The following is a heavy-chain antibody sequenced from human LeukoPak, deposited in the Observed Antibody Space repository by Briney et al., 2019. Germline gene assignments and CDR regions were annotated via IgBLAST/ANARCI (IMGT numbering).Heavy chain of an antibody. CDR1: VGSISSSSDY. J-gene: IGHJ4*02. CDR2: SYYSGST. CDR3: ARLLADCGGDCYYFDY. Sequence: SDTLSLTCTVSVGSISSSSDYWGWIRQPPGKGLEWVGSSYYSGSTYYNPSLKSRVTISVDTSKNQFSLKLSSVTAADTAVYYCARLLADCGGDCYYFDYWGQGTLVTVSS. D-gene: IGHD2-21*02. V-gene: IGHV4-39*01.